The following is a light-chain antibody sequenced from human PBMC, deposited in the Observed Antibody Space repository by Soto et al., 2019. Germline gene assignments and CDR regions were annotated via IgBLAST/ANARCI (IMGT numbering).Light chain of an antibody. CDR2: GAS. V-gene: IGKV3-15*01. J-gene: IGKJ1*01. CDR1: QSVSSN. Sequence: EIVMTQSPATLSVSPGERATLSCRASQSVSSNLAWYQQKPGQAPRLLIYGASTRATGIPARFSGSGSGTEFTLTITSLQSKDFAVYYCQQYNNWPRTFGQGTKVEI. CDR3: QQYNNWPRT.